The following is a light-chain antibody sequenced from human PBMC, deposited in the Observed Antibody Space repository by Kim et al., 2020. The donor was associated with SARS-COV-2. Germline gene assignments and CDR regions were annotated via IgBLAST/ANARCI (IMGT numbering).Light chain of an antibody. CDR2: DVT. V-gene: IGLV2-14*03. Sequence: QSALTQPASVSGSPGQSITISCTGTSSDVGGYNYVSWYQQYPGKAPKLMLYDVTKRPSGVSNRFSGSKSGNTASLTISGLQAVDEADYYCSSYRSSGYVFGTGTKVTVL. CDR3: SSYRSSGYV. J-gene: IGLJ1*01. CDR1: SSDVGGYNY.